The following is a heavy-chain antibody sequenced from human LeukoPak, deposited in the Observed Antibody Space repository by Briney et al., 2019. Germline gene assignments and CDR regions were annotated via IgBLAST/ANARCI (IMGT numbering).Heavy chain of an antibody. CDR1: GFTFSSSW. Sequence: GGSLRLSCAASGFTFSSSWMHWVRQAPGKGLVWVSRINSDGSSTSYADSVKGRFTISRDNSKNTLYLQVNSLRAEDSALYHCAKGGYQRDSIGYYSTFDYWGQGTLVTVSS. V-gene: IGHV3-74*01. D-gene: IGHD3-22*01. CDR3: AKGGYQRDSIGYYSTFDY. J-gene: IGHJ4*02. CDR2: INSDGSST.